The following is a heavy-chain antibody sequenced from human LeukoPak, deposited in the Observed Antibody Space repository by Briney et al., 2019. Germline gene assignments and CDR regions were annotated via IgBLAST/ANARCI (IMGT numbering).Heavy chain of an antibody. Sequence: GESLKISCKGSGYSFTSYWIGWVRQAPGQGLEWMGWISSYNGNTNYAQKLQGRVTMTTDTSTSTAYMELRSLRSDDTAVYYCARAYCGGDCYMYYYYYMDVWGKGTTVTISS. D-gene: IGHD2-21*02. CDR3: ARAYCGGDCYMYYYYYMDV. J-gene: IGHJ6*03. CDR2: ISSYNGNT. V-gene: IGHV1-18*04. CDR1: GYSFTSYW.